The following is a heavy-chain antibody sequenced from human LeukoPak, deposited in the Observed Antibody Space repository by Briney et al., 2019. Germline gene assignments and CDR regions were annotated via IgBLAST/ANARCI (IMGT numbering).Heavy chain of an antibody. CDR1: GYTFTSYG. V-gene: IGHV1-18*01. J-gene: IGHJ4*02. CDR2: ISAYNGHT. CDR3: ARDYSNGWYGDFDY. D-gene: IGHD6-19*01. Sequence: ASVKVSCKASGYTFTSYGISWVRQAPGQGLEWMGWISAYNGHTNYAQKLQGRVSMTTDTSTSTAYMELRSLRSDGTAIYYCARDYSNGWYGDFDYWGQGTLVTVSS.